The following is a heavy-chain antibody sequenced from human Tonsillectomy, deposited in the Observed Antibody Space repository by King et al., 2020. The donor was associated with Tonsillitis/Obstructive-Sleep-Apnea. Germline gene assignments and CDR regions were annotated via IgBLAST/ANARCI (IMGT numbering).Heavy chain of an antibody. CDR1: GFTFDDYA. J-gene: IGHJ6*03. V-gene: IGHV3-9*01. CDR3: AKDINRSWVVHYYYYMDV. CDR2: ISWNSGSI. D-gene: IGHD6-13*01. Sequence: VQLVESGGGLVQPGRSLRLSCAASGFTFDDYAMHWVRQAPGKGLEWVSGISWNSGSIGYADSVKGRFTISRDNAKNSLYLQMNSLRAEDTALYYCAKDINRSWVVHYYYYMDVWGKGTTVTVSS.